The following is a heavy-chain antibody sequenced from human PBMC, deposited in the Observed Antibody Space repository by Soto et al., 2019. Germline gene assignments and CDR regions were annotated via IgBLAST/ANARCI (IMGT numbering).Heavy chain of an antibody. V-gene: IGHV3-21*01. CDR3: AREDSIIIPAVSDF. CDR2: ISKSDYT. D-gene: IGHD2-2*01. CDR1: GFAFNNYG. Sequence: GGSLRLSCTVSGFAFNNYGINWVRQAPGKGLEWVSSISKSDYTYYSDSVKGRFTISRDNAKNSVSLQMNTLRVEDAAVYYCAREDSIIIPAVSDFWGQGTLVTVSS. J-gene: IGHJ4*02.